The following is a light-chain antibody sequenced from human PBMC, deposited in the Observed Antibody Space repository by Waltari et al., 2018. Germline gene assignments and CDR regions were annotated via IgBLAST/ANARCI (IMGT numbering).Light chain of an antibody. Sequence: QSALTQPASVSGSPGPSITISCTGTARDLGNYDHVSWYQQHPGKAPKLIIYDVANRPSGVSDRFSGSKSGNTASLTISGLQAEDEADYYCKSFTNRLTYVFGSGTKVSV. CDR3: KSFTNRLTYV. J-gene: IGLJ1*01. CDR1: ARDLGNYDH. CDR2: DVA. V-gene: IGLV2-14*03.